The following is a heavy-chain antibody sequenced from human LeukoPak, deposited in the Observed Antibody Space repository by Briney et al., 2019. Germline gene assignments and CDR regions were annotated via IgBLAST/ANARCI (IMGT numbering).Heavy chain of an antibody. J-gene: IGHJ3*02. V-gene: IGHV3-30*01. D-gene: IGHD4-23*01. CDR1: GFTFRSYA. CDR3: ASLGTVVTRDVFDI. Sequence: PGGSLRLSCAASGFTFRSYAMHWVRQAPGKGLEWVALMSYDGTKKYYADSVKGRFTISRDNSKNTLYLQMNSLRAEDTAVCYCASLGTVVTRDVFDIWGQGTMVTVSS. CDR2: MSYDGTKK.